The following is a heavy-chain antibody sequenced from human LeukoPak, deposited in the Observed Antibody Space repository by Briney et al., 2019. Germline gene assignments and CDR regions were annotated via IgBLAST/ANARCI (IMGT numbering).Heavy chain of an antibody. J-gene: IGHJ4*02. D-gene: IGHD6-19*01. CDR1: RFTFSNFA. CDR2: ITASGDHT. V-gene: IGHV3-23*01. Sequence: PGGSLRLSCAASRFTFSNFAMSWVRQAPGKGLEWVSTITASGDHTHYTDSVKGRFTISRDNAKNSLYLQMNSLRAEDTAVYYCASVGSGWSEAGYWGQGTLVTVSS. CDR3: ASVGSGWSEAGY.